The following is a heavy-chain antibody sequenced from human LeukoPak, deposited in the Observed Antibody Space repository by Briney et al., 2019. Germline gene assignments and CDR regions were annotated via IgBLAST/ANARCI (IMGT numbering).Heavy chain of an antibody. J-gene: IGHJ5*02. D-gene: IGHD3-10*01. CDR1: GGSISSYY. CDR3: ARDHGSGSYYNWFDP. V-gene: IGHV4-59*01. Sequence: SEILSLTCTVSGGSISSYYWSWIRQPPGKGLEWIGYIYYSGSTNYNPSLKSRVTISVDTSKNQFSLKLSSVTAADTAVYYCARDHGSGSYYNWFDPWGQGTLVTVSS. CDR2: IYYSGST.